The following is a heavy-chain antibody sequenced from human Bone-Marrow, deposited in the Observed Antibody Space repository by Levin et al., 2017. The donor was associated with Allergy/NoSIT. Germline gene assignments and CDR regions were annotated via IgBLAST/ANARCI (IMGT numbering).Heavy chain of an antibody. D-gene: IGHD1-26*01. CDR2: IKSKTDGGTT. V-gene: IGHV3-15*01. CDR3: TTDSPPQWELLESGGLPFRDY. J-gene: IGHJ4*02. CDR1: GFTFSNAW. Sequence: GGSLRLSCAASGFTFSNAWMSWVRQAPGKGLEWVGRIKSKTDGGTTDYAAPVKGRFTISRDDSKNTLYLQMNSLKTEDTAVYYCTTDSPPQWELLESGGLPFRDYWGQGTLVTVSS.